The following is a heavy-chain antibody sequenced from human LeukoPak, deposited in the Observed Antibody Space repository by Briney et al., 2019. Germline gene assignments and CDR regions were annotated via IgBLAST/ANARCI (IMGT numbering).Heavy chain of an antibody. J-gene: IGHJ1*01. V-gene: IGHV3-74*01. CDR1: GFTLSSYW. CDR3: ARAPSEIGGYYPEYFRH. Sequence: QPGGSLRLSCAASGFTLSSYWMHWVHQAPGKGLVWVSRIKSDGRTNYADSVKGRFTISRDNAKNTVSLQMNSLRAEDTGVYYCARAPSEIGGYYPEYFRHWGQGTLVIVSS. D-gene: IGHD3-22*01. CDR2: IKSDGRT.